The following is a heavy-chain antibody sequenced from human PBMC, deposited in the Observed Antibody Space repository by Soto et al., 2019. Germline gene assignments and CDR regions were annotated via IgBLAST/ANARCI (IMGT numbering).Heavy chain of an antibody. CDR2: IYYSGST. CDR1: GVSISSRGYY. V-gene: IGHV4-31*03. CDR3: ATGDYATLHY. J-gene: IGHJ4*02. Sequence: QVQLQESGPGLVKPSQTLSLTCNVSGVSISSRGYYWSWIRQHPGKGLEWIGYIYYSGSTYYNPSLKSRVTLSVDTSKKQFSLKVSSVTAADTAVYYCATGDYATLHYWGQGTLVTVSS. D-gene: IGHD4-17*01.